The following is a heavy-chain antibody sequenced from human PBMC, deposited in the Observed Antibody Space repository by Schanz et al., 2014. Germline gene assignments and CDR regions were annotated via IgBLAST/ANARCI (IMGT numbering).Heavy chain of an antibody. CDR2: INTDETTT. J-gene: IGHJ4*02. D-gene: IGHD3-22*01. V-gene: IGHV3-74*01. CDR1: GSTFSAYW. CDR3: VRAGYETTGYYHLESWVGDYFDS. Sequence: EVKLVESGGGLVQPGGSLRLSCAASGSTFSAYWMHWVRQVPGKGLVWIARINTDETTTKYADSVSGRFTISRDNSKNMVYLQMNSLRAEDTAVYYCVRAGYETTGYYHLESWVGDYFDSWGQGARVTVSS.